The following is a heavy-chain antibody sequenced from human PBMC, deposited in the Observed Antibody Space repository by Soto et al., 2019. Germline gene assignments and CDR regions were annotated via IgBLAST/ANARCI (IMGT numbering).Heavy chain of an antibody. D-gene: IGHD3-22*01. Sequence: EVQLVESGGGLVKPRGSLRLSCAASGFTFSSYSMNWVRQAPGKGLEWVSSISSSSSYIYYADSVKGRFTISRDNAKNSLYLQMNSLRAEDTAVYYCARAPYYYDSRGYWAYWGQGTLVTVSS. CDR1: GFTFSSYS. J-gene: IGHJ4*02. CDR2: ISSSSSYI. CDR3: ARAPYYYDSRGYWAY. V-gene: IGHV3-21*01.